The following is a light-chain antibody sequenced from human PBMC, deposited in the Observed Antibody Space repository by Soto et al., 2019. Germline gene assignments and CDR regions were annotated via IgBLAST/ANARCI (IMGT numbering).Light chain of an antibody. CDR1: QSVSSSY. J-gene: IGKJ3*01. Sequence: EIVLTQSPGTLYFSPGERATLSCRASQSVSSSYLAWYQQQPGQAPRLLIYGASSRATGIPDRVSGSGSGTDFTLTISRLEPEDFAVYYCQQYGSSPRFTFGPGTKVDIK. V-gene: IGKV3-20*01. CDR2: GAS. CDR3: QQYGSSPRFT.